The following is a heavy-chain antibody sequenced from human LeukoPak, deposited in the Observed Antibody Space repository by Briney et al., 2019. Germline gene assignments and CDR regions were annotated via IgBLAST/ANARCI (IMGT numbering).Heavy chain of an antibody. CDR2: IYYSGST. CDR3: ASEGDSVDY. D-gene: IGHD2-15*01. CDR1: GGSISSDDSY. V-gene: IGHV4-30-4*01. Sequence: SQTLSLTCTVSGGSISSDDSYWNWIRQRPGKGLEWIGYIYYSGSTYYNPSLKSRVSISVDTSKNQFSLNLGSVTAADTAVYYCASEGDSVDYWGQGTLVTVSS. J-gene: IGHJ4*02.